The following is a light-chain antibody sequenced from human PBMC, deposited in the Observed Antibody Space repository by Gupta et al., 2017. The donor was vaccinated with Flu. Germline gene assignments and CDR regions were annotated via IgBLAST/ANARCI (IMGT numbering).Light chain of an antibody. CDR2: AAS. CDR3: QRLNSYHQGLT. CDR1: QGISSY. V-gene: IGKV1-9*01. J-gene: IGKJ4*01. Sequence: GDRVTITCRASQGISSYLAWYQQKPGKAPRLLIYAASTLQRGFPSRFSGSGAGTEFTLTISSLQPEDFATYYCQRLNSYHQGLTFGGGTKVEIK.